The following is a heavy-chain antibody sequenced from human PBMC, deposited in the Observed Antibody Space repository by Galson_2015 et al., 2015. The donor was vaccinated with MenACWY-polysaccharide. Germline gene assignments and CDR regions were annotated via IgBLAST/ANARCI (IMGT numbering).Heavy chain of an antibody. CDR3: ARRGAATAYWYFDL. J-gene: IGHJ2*01. CDR1: GYTFTRYW. Sequence: QSGAEVKRPGESLPISCKGSGYTFTRYWIGWVRQMPGKGLEWMGIIYPGDSDTRYSPSFQGQVTISADKSISTAYLQWSSLKASDTAIYYCARRGAATAYWYFDLWGRGTQVIVSS. D-gene: IGHD1-1*01. V-gene: IGHV5-51*03. CDR2: IYPGDSDT.